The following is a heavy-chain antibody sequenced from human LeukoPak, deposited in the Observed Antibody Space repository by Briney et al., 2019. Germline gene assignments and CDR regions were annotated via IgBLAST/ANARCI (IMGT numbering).Heavy chain of an antibody. V-gene: IGHV1-46*01. Sequence: ASVKVSCKASGYTFTSYYMHWVRQAPGQGLEWMGIINPSGGSTSYAQKFQGRVTMTRDTSTSTAYMELSSLRSEDTAVYYCARGPLGISGYDSPFDYWGQGTLVTVSS. D-gene: IGHD5-12*01. CDR3: ARGPLGISGYDSPFDY. CDR2: INPSGGST. CDR1: GYTFTSYY. J-gene: IGHJ4*02.